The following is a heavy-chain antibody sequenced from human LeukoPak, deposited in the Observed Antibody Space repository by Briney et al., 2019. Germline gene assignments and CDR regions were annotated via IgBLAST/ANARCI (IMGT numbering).Heavy chain of an antibody. D-gene: IGHD4/OR15-4a*01. V-gene: IGHV4-39*01. Sequence: RALETLSLTCTVSGGSISTRGYYWGWIRQPPESGPEWIASIFYSGSTYYHPSLKSRVTISVDISKNQFSLRLSSVTAADTAVYYCARQHTANSNAFDVWGLGTMVTVSS. CDR1: GGSISTRGYY. J-gene: IGHJ3*01. CDR2: IFYSGST. CDR3: ARQHTANSNAFDV.